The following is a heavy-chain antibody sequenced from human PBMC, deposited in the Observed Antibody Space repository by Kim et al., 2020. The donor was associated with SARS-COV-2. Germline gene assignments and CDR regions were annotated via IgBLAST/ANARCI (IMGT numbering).Heavy chain of an antibody. D-gene: IGHD6-6*01. V-gene: IGHV3-33*08. Sequence: GGSLRLSCAASGFTFSSYGMHWVRQAPGKGLEWVAVIWYDGSNKYYADSVKGRFTISRDNSKNTLYLQMNSLRAEDTAVYYCARDPTSSIAARPGAIDYWGQGTLVTVSS. CDR3: ARDPTSSIAARPGAIDY. CDR1: GFTFSSYG. CDR2: IWYDGSNK. J-gene: IGHJ4*02.